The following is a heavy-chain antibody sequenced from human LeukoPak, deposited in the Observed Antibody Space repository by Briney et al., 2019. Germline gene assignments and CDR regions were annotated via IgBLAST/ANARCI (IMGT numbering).Heavy chain of an antibody. D-gene: IGHD2-15*01. CDR1: GFTFSSYD. V-gene: IGHV3-13*01. J-gene: IGHJ3*02. Sequence: PGGSLRLSCAASGFTFSSYDMHWVRQATGKGLEWVSAIGTAGDTYYSGSVKGRFIISRENAKSSLYPQMNSLRVGDTAPYYCTRGGRDGFDIWGQGTMVTVSS. CDR2: IGTAGDT. CDR3: TRGGRDGFDI.